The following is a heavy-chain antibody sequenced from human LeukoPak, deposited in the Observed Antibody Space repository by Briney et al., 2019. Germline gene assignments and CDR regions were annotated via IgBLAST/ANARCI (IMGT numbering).Heavy chain of an antibody. CDR2: IKSDASSI. J-gene: IGHJ1*01. V-gene: IGHV3-74*01. D-gene: IGHD3-3*01. CDR1: GFTFSTYW. Sequence: PGGALRLSCAASGFTFSTYWTDWVRQAPGRGLVWVSRIKSDASSIIYADSVRGRFTISRDNAKNTLYLQMNSLRAEDTAVYYCAFLPPGHWGQGTLVTVSS. CDR3: AFLPPGH.